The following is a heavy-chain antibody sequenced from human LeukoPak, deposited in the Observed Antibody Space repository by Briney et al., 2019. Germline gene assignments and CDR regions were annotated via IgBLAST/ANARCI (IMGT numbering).Heavy chain of an antibody. CDR1: GFTFSSYW. CDR3: AKDSSGWYVDY. D-gene: IGHD6-19*01. V-gene: IGHV3-7*01. J-gene: IGHJ4*02. CDR2: IKQDGSER. Sequence: GGFLRLSCAASGFTFSSYWMTWVRQAPGKGLEWVANIKQDGSERYYVDSVKGRFTISRDNAKNSLYLQMNSLRAEDTAVYYCAKDSSGWYVDYWGQGTLVTVSS.